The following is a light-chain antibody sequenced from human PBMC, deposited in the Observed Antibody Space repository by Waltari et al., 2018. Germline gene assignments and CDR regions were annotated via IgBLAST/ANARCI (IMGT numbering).Light chain of an antibody. V-gene: IGKV1-39*01. Sequence: MTQSPSSLSASVGDRVTITCRASQSISIYLNWYQQKPGKAPKLLIYSASSLQRGVPSRFSGSGSGTDFTLTISSLQPEDFATYYCQKSSSTPPWTFGQGTKVEIK. CDR3: QKSSSTPPWT. CDR2: SAS. CDR1: QSISIY. J-gene: IGKJ1*01.